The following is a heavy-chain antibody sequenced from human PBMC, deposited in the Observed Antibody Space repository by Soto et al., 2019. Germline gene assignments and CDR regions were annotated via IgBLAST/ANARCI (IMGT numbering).Heavy chain of an antibody. CDR1: GYTFTSYY. Sequence: QVQLVQSGAEVKKPGASVKVSCKASGYTFTSYYMHWVRQAPGQGLEWMGIINPSGGSTSYAQKFQRRVTMTRDTSTSTVYLELSSLRSEDTAVYYCARSYCGGDCYSDQFDYWGQGTLVTVSS. J-gene: IGHJ4*02. V-gene: IGHV1-46*03. CDR3: ARSYCGGDCYSDQFDY. D-gene: IGHD2-21*02. CDR2: INPSGGST.